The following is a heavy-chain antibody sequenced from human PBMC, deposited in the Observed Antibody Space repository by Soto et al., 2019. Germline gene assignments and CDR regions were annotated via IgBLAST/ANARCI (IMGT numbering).Heavy chain of an antibody. D-gene: IGHD3-22*01. Sequence: SETLSLTCTVSGGSISSYYWSWIRQPPGKGLEWIGYIYYSGSTKYNPSLKSRVTMSVDTSKNQFSLKLSSVTAADTAVYYCARESWYYYDSSGYSRFDYWGQGTLVTVSS. CDR3: ARESWYYYDSSGYSRFDY. J-gene: IGHJ4*02. V-gene: IGHV4-59*01. CDR1: GGSISSYY. CDR2: IYYSGST.